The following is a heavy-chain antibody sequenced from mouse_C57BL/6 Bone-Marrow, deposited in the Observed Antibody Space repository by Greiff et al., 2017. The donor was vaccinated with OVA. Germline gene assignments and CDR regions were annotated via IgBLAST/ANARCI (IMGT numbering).Heavy chain of an antibody. Sequence: EVKLVESGGDLVKPGGSLKLSCAASGFTFSSYGMSWVRQTPDKRLEWVATISSGGSYTSYPDSVKGRFTLSRDNDKNTLNLQMSSLKSEDTAMYYCARHETNWDWYFDVWGTGTTVTVSS. CDR3: ARHETNWDWYFDV. V-gene: IGHV5-6*01. CDR1: GFTFSSYG. CDR2: ISSGGSYT. J-gene: IGHJ1*03. D-gene: IGHD4-1*01.